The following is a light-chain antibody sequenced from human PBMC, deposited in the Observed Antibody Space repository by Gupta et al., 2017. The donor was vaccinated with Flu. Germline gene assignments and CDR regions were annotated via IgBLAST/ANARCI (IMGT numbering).Light chain of an antibody. CDR1: NIGSKS. V-gene: IGLV3-21*02. CDR3: QVWGSSTDHLV. Sequence: SYVLTQAPSVSVAPRQTASITCGGNNIGSKSVHWYQQKPGQAPALVVHDDSDRPPGIPERFSGSNSGNTATLTISSVEAGDEADYYCQVWGSSTDHLVFGGGTKLTVL. CDR2: DDS. J-gene: IGLJ3*02.